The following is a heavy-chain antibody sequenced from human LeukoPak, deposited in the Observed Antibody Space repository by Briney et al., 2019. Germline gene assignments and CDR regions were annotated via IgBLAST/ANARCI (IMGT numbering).Heavy chain of an antibody. J-gene: IGHJ4*02. CDR2: IWYDGSNK. CDR1: GFTFGSYS. V-gene: IGHV3-33*01. CDR3: ARGRYYDSSGYYSVPFDY. D-gene: IGHD3-22*01. Sequence: GRSLRLSCAAAGFTFGSYSMHWVRQAPGKGLEWVAVIWYDGSNKYYADSVKGRFTISRDNSKNTLYLQMNSLRAEDTAVYYCARGRYYDSSGYYSVPFDYWGQGTLVTVSS.